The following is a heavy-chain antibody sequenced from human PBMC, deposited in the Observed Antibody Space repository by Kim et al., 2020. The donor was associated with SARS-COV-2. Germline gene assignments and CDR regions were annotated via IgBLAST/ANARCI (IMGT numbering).Heavy chain of an antibody. D-gene: IGHD3-22*01. V-gene: IGHV4-39*01. Sequence: SETLSLTCTVSGGSISSSSYYWGWIRQPPGKGREWIGSIYYSGSTYYNPSLKSPVTISLDTSKNQFSLKLRSVTAADTAVYYCTRHLHGTMLVVVITPLNYFEYWGQGTLVTVSS. CDR3: TRHLHGTMLVVVITPLNYFEY. J-gene: IGHJ4*02. CDR2: IYYSGST. CDR1: GGSISSSSYY.